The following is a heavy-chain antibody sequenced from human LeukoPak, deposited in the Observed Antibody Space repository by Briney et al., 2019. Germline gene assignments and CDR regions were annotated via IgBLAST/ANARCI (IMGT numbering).Heavy chain of an antibody. V-gene: IGHV1-8*03. D-gene: IGHD2-21*02. Sequence: ASVKLSRKASGYTFSSYDINWVRQAPGQGLEWMGFMNSNSSNTCYAQKFQGRVTITRNNSISTPYLELRSLRSDDTAVYYCARDAVVVTAILIYFDYWGQGTLVTVSS. CDR1: GYTFSSYD. CDR3: ARDAVVVTAILIYFDY. J-gene: IGHJ4*02. CDR2: MNSNSSNT.